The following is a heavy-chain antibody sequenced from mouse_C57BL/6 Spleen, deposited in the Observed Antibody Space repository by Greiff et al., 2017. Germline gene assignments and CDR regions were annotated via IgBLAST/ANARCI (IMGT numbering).Heavy chain of an antibody. Sequence: EVQRVESGGGLVQPGGSLTLSCAASGFTFSDYGMHWVRQAPEKGLEWVAYISSGSSTIYYAATVKGRFTISRDNAKNTLFLQMTSLRSDDTAMYYCAKGAITAIVGGAINYWGQGTSVTVSS. CDR2: ISSGSSTI. CDR1: GFTFSDYG. V-gene: IGHV5-17*01. D-gene: IGHD1-1*01. J-gene: IGHJ4*01. CDR3: AKGAITAIVGGAINY.